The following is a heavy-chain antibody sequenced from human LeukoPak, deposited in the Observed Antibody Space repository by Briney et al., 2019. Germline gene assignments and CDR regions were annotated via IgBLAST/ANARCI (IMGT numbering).Heavy chain of an antibody. Sequence: SETLSLTCAVYGGSFSGYYWSWIRQPPGKGLEWIGEINHSGSTNYNPSLKSRVTISVDTSKNQFSLKLSSVTAADTAVYYCATSEMATIHYSVDYWGQGTLVTVSS. CDR2: INHSGST. J-gene: IGHJ4*02. CDR1: GGSFSGYY. D-gene: IGHD5-24*01. V-gene: IGHV4-34*01. CDR3: ATSEMATIHYSVDY.